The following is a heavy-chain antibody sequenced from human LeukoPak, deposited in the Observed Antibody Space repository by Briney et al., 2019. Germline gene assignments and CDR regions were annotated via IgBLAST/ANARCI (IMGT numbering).Heavy chain of an antibody. CDR3: ATGESIVGAFMSFDY. D-gene: IGHD1-26*01. J-gene: IGHJ4*02. CDR1: GHTLTELS. CDR2: FDPEDGET. Sequence: ASVEVSCKVSGHTLTELSMHWVRQAPGKGLEWMGGFDPEDGETIYAQKFQGRVTMTEDTSTDTAYMELSSLRSEDTAVYYCATGESIVGAFMSFDYWGQGTLVTVSS. V-gene: IGHV1-24*01.